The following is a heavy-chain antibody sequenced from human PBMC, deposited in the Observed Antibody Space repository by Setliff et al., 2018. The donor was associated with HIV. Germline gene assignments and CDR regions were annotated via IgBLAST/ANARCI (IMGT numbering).Heavy chain of an antibody. CDR1: GGSMTNY. V-gene: IGHV4-4*09. CDR2: IHTSGST. Sequence: SETLSLTCTVSGGSMTNYWSWIRQPPGKGLEFIGHIHTSGSTIYNPSLKSRLTITIDTSRNQFSLKLTSVTAADTAVYYCAKFYCPHGVCYGVDIWGQGTMVTVSS. D-gene: IGHD2-8*01. J-gene: IGHJ3*02. CDR3: AKFYCPHGVCYGVDI.